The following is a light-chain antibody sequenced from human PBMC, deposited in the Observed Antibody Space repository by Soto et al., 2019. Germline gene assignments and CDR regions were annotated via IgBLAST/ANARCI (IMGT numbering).Light chain of an antibody. CDR3: LQPGTYPLT. CDR2: YAS. V-gene: IGKV3-11*01. CDR1: QSVSSY. Sequence: EIVLTQSPATLSLSPGERATLSCRASQSVSSYLAWYQQKPGQAPRLLIYYASNRATGVPARFSGSGSGTELTLAISSLQPEDFATFYCLQPGTYPLTFGQGTKVEIK. J-gene: IGKJ1*01.